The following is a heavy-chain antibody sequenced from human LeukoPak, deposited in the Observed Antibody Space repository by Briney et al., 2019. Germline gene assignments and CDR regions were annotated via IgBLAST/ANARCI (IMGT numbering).Heavy chain of an antibody. Sequence: ASVKVSCKASGYTFTSYAMHWVRQAPGQRLEWRGWINAGNGNTKYSQEFQGRVTITRNTSISTAYMELSSLRSEDTAVYYCARGGRNNPVRYYMDVWGKGTTVTVSS. CDR2: INAGNGNT. J-gene: IGHJ6*03. D-gene: IGHD4-17*01. CDR1: GYTFTSYA. V-gene: IGHV1-3*03. CDR3: ARGGRNNPVRYYMDV.